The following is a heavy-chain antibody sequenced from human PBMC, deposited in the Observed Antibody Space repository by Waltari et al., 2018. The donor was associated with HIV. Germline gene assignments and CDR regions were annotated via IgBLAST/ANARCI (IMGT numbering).Heavy chain of an antibody. CDR2: IYYSGST. D-gene: IGHD5-12*01. CDR3: ASHNVEMATFDY. Sequence: QLQLQESGPGLVKPSETLSLTCTVSGGSISSRSYYWGWIRQPPGKGLEWIGSIYYSGSTYYNPSLKSRVTISVDTSKNQFSLKLSSVTAADTAVYYCASHNVEMATFDYWGQGTLVTVSS. J-gene: IGHJ4*02. V-gene: IGHV4-39*01. CDR1: GGSISSRSYY.